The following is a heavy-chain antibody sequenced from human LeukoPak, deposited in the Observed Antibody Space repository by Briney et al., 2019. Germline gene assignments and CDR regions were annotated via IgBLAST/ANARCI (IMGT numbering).Heavy chain of an antibody. CDR2: FDPEDGET. Sequence: GASVKVSCKPSGYTFSSYGISWVRQAPGKGLEWMGGFDPEDGETIYAQELQGRVTMTKDTSTDTAYMELSSLRSEDTAVYYCATWYYYDSSDYYLADYWGQGTLVTVSS. J-gene: IGHJ4*02. D-gene: IGHD3-22*01. CDR3: ATWYYYDSSDYYLADY. CDR1: GYTFSSYG. V-gene: IGHV1-24*01.